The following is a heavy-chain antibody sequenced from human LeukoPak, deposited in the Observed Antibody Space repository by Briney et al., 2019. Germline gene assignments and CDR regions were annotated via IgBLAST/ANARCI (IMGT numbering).Heavy chain of an antibody. CDR2: ISGSGGST. CDR1: GFTFSSYA. Sequence: GGSLRLSCAASGFTFSSYAMSWVRQAPGKGLEWVSAISGSGGSTYYADSVKGRFTISRDNSKNTLYLQMNSLRAEDTAMYYCARGRLAAAGLRGYYYYYMDVWGKGTTVTISS. J-gene: IGHJ6*03. D-gene: IGHD6-13*01. V-gene: IGHV3-23*01. CDR3: ARGRLAAAGLRGYYYYYMDV.